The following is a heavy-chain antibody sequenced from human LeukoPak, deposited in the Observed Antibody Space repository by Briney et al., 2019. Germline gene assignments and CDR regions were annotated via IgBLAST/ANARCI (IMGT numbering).Heavy chain of an antibody. J-gene: IGHJ5*02. CDR1: GGSMSPYY. V-gene: IGHV4-59*08. CDR3: ARGASRFDP. CDR2: QYYSGAT. D-gene: IGHD2-2*01. Sequence: PSETLSLTCSVSGGSMSPYYWNWIRQPPGKGLEWIGYQYYSGATDYNPSLKSRVTISVDTSKNQFSLKLSSVTAADTAVYYCARGASRFDPWGQGTLVTVSS.